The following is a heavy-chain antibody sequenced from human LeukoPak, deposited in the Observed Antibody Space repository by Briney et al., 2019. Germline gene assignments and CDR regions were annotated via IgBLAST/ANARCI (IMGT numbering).Heavy chain of an antibody. Sequence: SETLSLTCTVSGASISNFYWSWIRQPPGKGLEWIGDISYSGSANYNPSLKSRVTMSVDTSKNQFSLKLRSVTAADTTVYYCARLHCSSPSCHRNWFDPWGQGTLVTVSS. D-gene: IGHD2-2*01. CDR2: ISYSGSA. J-gene: IGHJ5*02. V-gene: IGHV4-59*01. CDR1: GASISNFY. CDR3: ARLHCSSPSCHRNWFDP.